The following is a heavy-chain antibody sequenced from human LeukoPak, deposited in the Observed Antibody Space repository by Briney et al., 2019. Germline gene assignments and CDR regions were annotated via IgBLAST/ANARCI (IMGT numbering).Heavy chain of an antibody. CDR2: ISSSGSTI. CDR3: ARRAGDYSHPYDY. CDR1: GFTFSSYE. D-gene: IGHD3-22*01. V-gene: IGHV3-48*03. J-gene: IGHJ4*02. Sequence: GGSLRLSCAASGFTFSSYEMNWVRQAPGKGLEWVSYISSSGSTIYYADSVKGRFTISRDNAKNSLYLEMNSLRAEDTALYFCARRAGDYSHPYDYWGQGTLVTVSP.